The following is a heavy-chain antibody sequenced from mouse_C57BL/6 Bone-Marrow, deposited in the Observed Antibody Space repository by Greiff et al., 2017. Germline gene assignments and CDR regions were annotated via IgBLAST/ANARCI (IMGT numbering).Heavy chain of an antibody. J-gene: IGHJ4*01. CDR3: ATPYYSTLYYAMDY. V-gene: IGHV1-72*01. Sequence: QVQLQQPGAELVKPGASVKLSCKASGYTFTSYWMPWVKQRPGRGLEWIGRIDPNSGGTKYNEKFKSKATLTVDKPSSTAYMQLSSLTSEDSAVXYCATPYYSTLYYAMDYWGQGTSVTVSS. CDR1: GYTFTSYW. CDR2: IDPNSGGT. D-gene: IGHD2-5*01.